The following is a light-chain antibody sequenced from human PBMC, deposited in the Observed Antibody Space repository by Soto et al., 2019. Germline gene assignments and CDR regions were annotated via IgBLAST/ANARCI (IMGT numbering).Light chain of an antibody. CDR1: SSNIGSNY. J-gene: IGLJ2*01. Sequence: QAVVTQPPSASGTPGQRVTISCSGSSSNIGSNYVYWYQQLPGTAPKLLIYRNNQRPSGVPDRFPGSKSGTSASLAISGLRSEDEADYYCAAWDDSLSGYVVFGGGTKVTVL. CDR2: RNN. CDR3: AAWDDSLSGYVV. V-gene: IGLV1-47*01.